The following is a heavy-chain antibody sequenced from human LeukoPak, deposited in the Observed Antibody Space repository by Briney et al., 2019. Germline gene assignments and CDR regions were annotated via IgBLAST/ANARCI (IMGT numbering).Heavy chain of an antibody. Sequence: GGSLRLSCEASGFTISRFGRHWVRQAPGKGLEWVAVIWYDGSNQDYADSVKGRFTISRDNSKNTLYLQVSSLRAEDTAVYYCARDRWYDGSGYIAAFDYWGQGTLVTVS. CDR1: GFTISRFG. CDR2: IWYDGSNQ. CDR3: ARDRWYDGSGYIAAFDY. V-gene: IGHV3-33*01. J-gene: IGHJ4*02. D-gene: IGHD3-22*01.